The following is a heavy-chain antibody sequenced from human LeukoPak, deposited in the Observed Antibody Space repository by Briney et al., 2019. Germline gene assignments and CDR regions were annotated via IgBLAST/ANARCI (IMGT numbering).Heavy chain of an antibody. CDR2: INTNTGNP. CDR1: GYTYTNYA. D-gene: IGHD2-15*01. Sequence: GASVKVSCKASGYTYTNYAMNWVRQAPGQGFEWMGWINTNTGNPTYAQGFTGRFAFSLDTSVSTAYLQISSLKAGDTAIYYCVRDQAGGPDYWGQGTLVTVSS. CDR3: VRDQAGGPDY. J-gene: IGHJ4*02. V-gene: IGHV7-4-1*02.